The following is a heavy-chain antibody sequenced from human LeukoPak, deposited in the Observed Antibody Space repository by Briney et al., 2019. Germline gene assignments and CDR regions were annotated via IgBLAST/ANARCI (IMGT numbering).Heavy chain of an antibody. V-gene: IGHV3-74*01. Sequence: GGPLRLSCAASGFTFSSYWMHWVRQAPGKGLVWVSRISGDGSSTSYADSVKGRFTISRDNAKNTLYLQMNSLRAEDTAVYYCAKDQYGGNPQYYFDYWGQGTLVTVSS. CDR2: ISGDGSST. D-gene: IGHD4-23*01. CDR1: GFTFSSYW. CDR3: AKDQYGGNPQYYFDY. J-gene: IGHJ4*02.